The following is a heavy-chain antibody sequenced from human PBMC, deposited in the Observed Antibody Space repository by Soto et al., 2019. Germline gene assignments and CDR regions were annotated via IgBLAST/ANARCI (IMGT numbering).Heavy chain of an antibody. J-gene: IGHJ4*02. CDR2: INPNSGGT. V-gene: IGHV1-2*04. D-gene: IGHD3-9*01. Sequence: GASVKVSCKASGYTFTGYYMHWVRQAPGQGLEWMGWINPNSGGTNYAQKFQGWVTMTRDTSISTAYMELSRLRSDDTAVYYCARKRYFDWLPDYWGQGTLVTVSS. CDR1: GYTFTGYY. CDR3: ARKRYFDWLPDY.